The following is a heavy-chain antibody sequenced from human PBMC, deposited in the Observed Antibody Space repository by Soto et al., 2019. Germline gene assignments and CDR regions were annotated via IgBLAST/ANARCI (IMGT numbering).Heavy chain of an antibody. V-gene: IGHV4-4*02. CDR1: GGSISSSNW. CDR2: IYHSGST. D-gene: IGHD2-15*01. Sequence: QVQLQESGPGLVKPSGTLSLTCAVSGGSISSSNWWSWVRQPPGKGLEWIGEIYHSGSTNHNPSLKSRVTISVDKSKNQFSLKLSSVTAADTAVYYCARDIVVVVAATAMDVWGQGTTVTVSS. CDR3: ARDIVVVVAATAMDV. J-gene: IGHJ6*02.